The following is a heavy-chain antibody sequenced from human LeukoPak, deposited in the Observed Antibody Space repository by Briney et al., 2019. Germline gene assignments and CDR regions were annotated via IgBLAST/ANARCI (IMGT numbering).Heavy chain of an antibody. V-gene: IGHV3-21*01. D-gene: IGHD2-15*01. CDR2: IGSSSRYI. J-gene: IGHJ3*02. CDR3: ARDCSSSAFDI. CDR1: GVTLNIYT. Sequence: GGSLRLVCAASGVTLNIYTMTWFRQAPGNGLEWVSSIGSSSRYIYYADSVKGRFTISRDNDKNSVYLQMNSLRAEDTAVYYCARDCSSSAFDIWGQGTMVTVSS.